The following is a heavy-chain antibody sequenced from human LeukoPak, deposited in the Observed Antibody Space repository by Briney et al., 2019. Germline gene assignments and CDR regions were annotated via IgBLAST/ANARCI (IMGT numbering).Heavy chain of an antibody. J-gene: IGHJ4*02. CDR3: ARLTDGSGWYFDY. V-gene: IGHV5-51*01. D-gene: IGHD6-19*01. CDR1: GYSFTSYW. Sequence: GESLKISCKGSGYSFTSYWIGWVRQMPGKGLEWMGIIYPGDSDTRYSPSFQGQVTISADKSISTAYLRWSSLKASDTAMYYCARLTDGSGWYFDYWGQGTLVTVSS. CDR2: IYPGDSDT.